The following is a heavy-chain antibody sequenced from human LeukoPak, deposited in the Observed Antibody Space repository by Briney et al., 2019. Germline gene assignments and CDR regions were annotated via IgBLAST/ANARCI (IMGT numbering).Heavy chain of an antibody. CDR1: GDSFSSHY. V-gene: IGHV4-59*11. CDR2: ISHIGRT. Sequence: SETLSLTCAVSGDSFSSHYWTWIRQSPGTGLEWIGYISHIGRTNYNPSPKSRVTISIDTSKNQFSLILRSVTAADTAVYYCARDLVTVTKGFDIWGQGTMVSVSS. CDR3: ARDLVTVTKGFDI. D-gene: IGHD4-17*01. J-gene: IGHJ3*02.